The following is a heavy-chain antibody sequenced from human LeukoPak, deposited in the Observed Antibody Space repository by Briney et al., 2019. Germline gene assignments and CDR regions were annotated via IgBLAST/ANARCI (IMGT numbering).Heavy chain of an antibody. Sequence: ASVKVSCKASGGTFSSYAISWVRQAPGQGLEWMGGIIPIFGTANYAQKFQGRVTITADESTSTAYMELSSLRSEGTAVYYCARVLGPPDRGGLSSGWYQYYFDYWGQGTLVTVSS. D-gene: IGHD6-19*01. CDR3: ARVLGPPDRGGLSSGWYQYYFDY. CDR2: IIPIFGTA. V-gene: IGHV1-69*13. CDR1: GGTFSSYA. J-gene: IGHJ4*02.